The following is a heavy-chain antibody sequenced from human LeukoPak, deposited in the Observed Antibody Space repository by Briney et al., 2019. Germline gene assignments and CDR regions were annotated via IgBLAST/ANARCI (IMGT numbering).Heavy chain of an antibody. CDR1: GGTFSSYA. J-gene: IGHJ4*02. CDR3: ARIDTRRSFDY. D-gene: IGHD3-9*01. V-gene: IGHV1-69*04. CDR2: IIPILGIA. Sequence: WASVKVSCKASGGTFSSYAISWVRQAPGQGLEWMGRIIPILGIANYAQKFQGRVTITADKSTSTAYMELSSLRSEDTAVYYCARIDTRRSFDYWAREPWSPSPQ.